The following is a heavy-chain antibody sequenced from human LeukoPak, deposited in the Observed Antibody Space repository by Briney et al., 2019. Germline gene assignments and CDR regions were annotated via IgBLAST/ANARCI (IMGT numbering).Heavy chain of an antibody. Sequence: PSETLSLTCAVYGGSFSGYYWSWIRQPPGKGLEWIGEINHSGSTNYNPSLKSRVTISVDTSKNQFSLKLSSVTAADTAVYYCARGLTYYDILTGYYKALGFDYWGQGTLVTVSS. CDR2: INHSGST. CDR3: ARGLTYYDILTGYYKALGFDY. J-gene: IGHJ4*02. V-gene: IGHV4-34*01. D-gene: IGHD3-9*01. CDR1: GGSFSGYY.